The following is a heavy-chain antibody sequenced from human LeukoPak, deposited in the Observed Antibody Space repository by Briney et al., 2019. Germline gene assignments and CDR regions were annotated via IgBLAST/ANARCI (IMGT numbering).Heavy chain of an antibody. J-gene: IGHJ4*02. CDR1: GFTFDDYA. CDR2: ISWNSGNI. Sequence: PGRSLRLSCAASGFTFDDYAMHGDRQAPGKGLEWVSGISWNSGNIGYADSVKGRFTISRDNAKNSLYLQMNSLRAEDTALYYCAKDAGGLVVVPAMDWGQGTLVTVSS. CDR3: AKDAGGLVVVPAMD. D-gene: IGHD2-2*01. V-gene: IGHV3-9*01.